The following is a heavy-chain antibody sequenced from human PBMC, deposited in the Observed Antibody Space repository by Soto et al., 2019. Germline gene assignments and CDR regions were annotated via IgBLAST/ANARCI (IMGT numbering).Heavy chain of an antibody. V-gene: IGHV1-69*13. D-gene: IGHD6-13*01. CDR1: GGTFSSYA. CDR2: IIPIFGTA. J-gene: IGHJ6*02. CDR3: ARXPYSSSWDYYYYYGMDV. Sequence: GASVKVSCKASGGTFSSYAISWVRQAPGQGLEWMGGIIPIFGTANYAQKFQGRVTITADESTSTAYMELSSLRSEDTAVYYCARXPYSSSWDYYYYYGMDVWGQGTTVTVSS.